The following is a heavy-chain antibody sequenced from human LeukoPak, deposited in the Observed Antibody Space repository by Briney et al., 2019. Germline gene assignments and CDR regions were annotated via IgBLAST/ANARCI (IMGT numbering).Heavy chain of an antibody. CDR1: GFTFSSNW. D-gene: IGHD7-27*01. Sequence: GGSLRLSCAASGFTFSSNWMHWVRQAPGKGLVWVSRISGDGSRTDYADSVKGRFTISRDNRKNTLYLQMNSLRAEDMAVYYCARPLGPSVDFDYWGQGTLVTVSS. V-gene: IGHV3-74*01. CDR2: ISGDGSRT. J-gene: IGHJ4*02. CDR3: ARPLGPSVDFDY.